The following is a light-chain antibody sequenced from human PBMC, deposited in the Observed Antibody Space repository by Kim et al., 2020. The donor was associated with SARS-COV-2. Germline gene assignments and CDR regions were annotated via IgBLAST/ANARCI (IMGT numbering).Light chain of an antibody. Sequence: DIQMTQSPSSLSASVGDRVTITCRTTQSISSHLNWYQQKPGRAPKLLISAASTLEGGVPSRFSGSGSETDFTLTISSLQPDDFADYFCQQSYITPFTFGPGTKVDIK. CDR2: AAS. J-gene: IGKJ3*01. CDR3: QQSYITPFT. CDR1: QSISSH. V-gene: IGKV1-39*01.